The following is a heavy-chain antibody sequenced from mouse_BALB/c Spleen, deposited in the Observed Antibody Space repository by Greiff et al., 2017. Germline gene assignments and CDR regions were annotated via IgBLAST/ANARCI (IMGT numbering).Heavy chain of an antibody. CDR1: GYTFTSYW. V-gene: IGHV1S22*01. CDR3: TRSGGNYGIAY. J-gene: IGHJ3*01. CDR2: IYPGSGST. Sequence: LQQPGSELVRPGASVKLSCKASGYTFTSYWMHWVKQRHGQGLEWIGNIYPGSGSTNYDEKFKSKGTLTVDTSSSTAYMHLSSLTSEDSAVYYCTRSGGNYGIAYWGQGTLVTVSA. D-gene: IGHD2-1*01.